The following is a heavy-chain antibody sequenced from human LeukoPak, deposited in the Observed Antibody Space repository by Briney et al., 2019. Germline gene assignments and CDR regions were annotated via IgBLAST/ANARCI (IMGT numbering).Heavy chain of an antibody. CDR2: IYYNGIT. CDR1: GGSISRSDHY. J-gene: IGHJ4*02. V-gene: IGHV4-30-4*01. CDR3: ARSRYDYVWGSSNTYFDY. D-gene: IGHD3-16*01. Sequence: PSQTLSLTCSVSGGSISRSDHYWSWIRQPPGKGLEWIGNIYYNGITYYNPSLKSRVTISVDRSKNQFSLKLSSVTAANTAVYYCARSRYDYVWGSSNTYFDYWGQGTLVTVSS.